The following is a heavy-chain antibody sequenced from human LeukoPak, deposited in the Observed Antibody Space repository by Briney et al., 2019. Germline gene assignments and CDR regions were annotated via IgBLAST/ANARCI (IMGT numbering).Heavy chain of an antibody. CDR3: ASTGENGVWGFDY. V-gene: IGHV5-51*01. CDR2: IYPGYSDT. J-gene: IGHJ4*02. CDR1: GYSFTSYW. Sequence: GESLKIYCKGSGYSFTSYWLGWVRQMPGKGLEWKGLIYPGYSDTRYSPSFQGQVTISADKSISTTYLQWSSQKAPDTAMYYCASTGENGVWGFDYWGQGTLVTVSS. D-gene: IGHD2-8*01.